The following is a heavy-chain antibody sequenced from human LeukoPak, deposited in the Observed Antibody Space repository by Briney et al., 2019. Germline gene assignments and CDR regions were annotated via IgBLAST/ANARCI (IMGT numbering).Heavy chain of an antibody. Sequence: GGSLRLSCAASGFTLSSYAMSWVRQAPGKGLEWVSAISDSGNTYHADSVKGRFTISRDSSKNTLFLQMNRLRPEDAAVYYCAKFLSTAAFDIWGQGTMVTVSS. CDR3: AKFLSTAAFDI. V-gene: IGHV3-23*01. J-gene: IGHJ3*02. CDR1: GFTLSSYA. D-gene: IGHD4-17*01. CDR2: ISDSGNT.